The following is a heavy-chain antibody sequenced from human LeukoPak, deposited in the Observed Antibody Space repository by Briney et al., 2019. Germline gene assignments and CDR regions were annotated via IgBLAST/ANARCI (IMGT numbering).Heavy chain of an antibody. CDR3: AKDYESRQKLVRNAFDI. Sequence: GGSLRLSCAASGFTFSSYAMSWVRQAPGKGLEWVSAISGSGGSTYYADSVKGRFTISRDNSKNTLYLQMNSLRAEDTAVYYCAKDYESRQKLVRNAFDIWGQGTMVTVSS. J-gene: IGHJ3*02. V-gene: IGHV3-23*01. D-gene: IGHD6-13*01. CDR1: GFTFSSYA. CDR2: ISGSGGST.